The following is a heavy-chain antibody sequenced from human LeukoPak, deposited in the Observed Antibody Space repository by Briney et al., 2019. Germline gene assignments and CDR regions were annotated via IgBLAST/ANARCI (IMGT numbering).Heavy chain of an antibody. J-gene: IGHJ4*02. CDR1: GGSISSGSYY. CDR2: IYTSGST. CDR3: ARGSYSAGHDY. D-gene: IGHD1-26*01. Sequence: SETLSLTCTVSGGSISSGSYYWSWIRQPAGKGLEWIGRIYTSGSTNYNPSLKSRVTISVDTSKNQFSLKLSSVTAADTAVYYCARGSYSAGHDYWGQGTLVTVSS. V-gene: IGHV4-61*02.